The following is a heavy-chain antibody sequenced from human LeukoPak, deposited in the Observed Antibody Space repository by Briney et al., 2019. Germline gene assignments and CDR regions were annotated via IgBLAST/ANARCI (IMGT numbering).Heavy chain of an antibody. J-gene: IGHJ4*02. CDR3: ARDRVRREGVRGVSLYYFDY. Sequence: SETLSLTCTVSGGSVSSGSYYWSWIRQPPGKGLEWIGYIYYSGSTNYNPSLKSRVTISVDTSKNQFSLKLSSVTAADTAVYYRARDRVRREGVRGVSLYYFDYWGQGTLVTVSS. D-gene: IGHD3-10*01. CDR2: IYYSGST. CDR1: GGSVSSGSYY. V-gene: IGHV4-61*01.